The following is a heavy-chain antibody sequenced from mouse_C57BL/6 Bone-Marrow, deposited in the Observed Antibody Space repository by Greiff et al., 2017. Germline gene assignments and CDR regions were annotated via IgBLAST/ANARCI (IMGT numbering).Heavy chain of an antibody. CDR1: GFTFSDYY. J-gene: IGHJ3*01. Sequence: EVMLVESGGGLVQPGGSLKLSCAASGFTFSDYYMYWVRQTPEKRLEWVAYISNGGGSTYYPDTVKGRFTISRDNAKNTLYLQMSRLKSEVTAMYYCARRDGGFAYWGQGTLVTVSA. V-gene: IGHV5-12*01. CDR3: ARRDGGFAY. CDR2: ISNGGGST. D-gene: IGHD1-1*01.